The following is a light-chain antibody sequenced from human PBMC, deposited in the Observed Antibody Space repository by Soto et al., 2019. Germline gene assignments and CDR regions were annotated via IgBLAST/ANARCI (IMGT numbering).Light chain of an antibody. CDR3: QSYDNSLSVRV. J-gene: IGLJ2*01. CDR2: GNT. V-gene: IGLV1-40*01. Sequence: QSVLPQPPSVSGAPGQSVTISCTGSSSNIGAGYDVHWYQQLPGTAPKLLIYGNTTRPSGVPDRFSGSKSGTSASLAITGLQPEDEADYYCQSYDNSLSVRVFGGGTQLTVL. CDR1: SSNIGAGYD.